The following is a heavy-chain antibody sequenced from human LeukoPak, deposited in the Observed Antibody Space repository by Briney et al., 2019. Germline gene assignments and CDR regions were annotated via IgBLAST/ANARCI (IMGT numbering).Heavy chain of an antibody. CDR1: GFTFSSYA. Sequence: GGSLRLSCAASGFTFSSYAMSWVRQAPGKGLEWVSAISPSGGRTYYADSVKGRLTISRDNSKNTLYLQMNSLRAEDTAVYYCAKDKRTTVTYHSYYGMDVWGQGTTVTVSS. D-gene: IGHD4-17*01. CDR3: AKDKRTTVTYHSYYGMDV. V-gene: IGHV3-23*01. CDR2: ISPSGGRT. J-gene: IGHJ6*02.